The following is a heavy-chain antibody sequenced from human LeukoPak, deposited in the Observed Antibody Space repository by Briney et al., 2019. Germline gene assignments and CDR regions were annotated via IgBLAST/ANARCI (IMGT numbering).Heavy chain of an antibody. CDR2: INPNSGGT. D-gene: IGHD1-26*01. V-gene: IGHV1-2*02. Sequence: ASVKVSCKASGYTFTGYYMHWARQAPGQGLEWMGWINPNSGGTNYAQKFQGRVTMTRDTSISTAYMELSRLRSDDTAVYYCARALVGATINSDYWGQGTLDTVSS. CDR3: ARALVGATINSDY. J-gene: IGHJ4*02. CDR1: GYTFTGYY.